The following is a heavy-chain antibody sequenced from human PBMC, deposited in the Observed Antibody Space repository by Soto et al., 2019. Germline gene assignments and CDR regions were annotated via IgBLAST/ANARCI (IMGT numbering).Heavy chain of an antibody. D-gene: IGHD1-26*01. J-gene: IGHJ5*02. CDR2: ISGSGLKK. V-gene: IGHV3-23*01. CDR3: AKNQGVELVPLATVDWFDP. Sequence: EVVLLESGGGLEQPGGSLRLSCAASGFIFENFGMCWVRQAPGKGLEWISAISGSGLKKYYADSVKGRFTISRDNSKSTVYLELNNLSAEDTAVYHCAKNQGVELVPLATVDWFDPWGQGSVVTVSS. CDR1: GFIFENFG.